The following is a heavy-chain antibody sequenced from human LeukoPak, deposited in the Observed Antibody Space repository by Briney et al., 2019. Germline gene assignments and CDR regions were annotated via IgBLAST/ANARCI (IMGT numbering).Heavy chain of an antibody. D-gene: IGHD5-18*01. CDR2: INHSGST. CDR3: ARGRGLWIQLWRIDY. J-gene: IGHJ4*02. V-gene: IGHV4-34*01. CDR1: GGSFSGYY. Sequence: SETLSLTCAVYGGSFSGYYWSWIRQPPGKGLEWIGEINHSGSTNYNPSLKSRVTMSVDTSKNQFSLKLSSVTAADTAVYYCARGRGLWIQLWRIDYWGQGTLVTVSS.